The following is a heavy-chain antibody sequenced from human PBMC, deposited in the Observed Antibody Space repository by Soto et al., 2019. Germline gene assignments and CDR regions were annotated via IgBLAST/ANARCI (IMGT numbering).Heavy chain of an antibody. CDR3: ARDDSGDYFAYFDY. CDR1: GFTFNHFA. J-gene: IGHJ4*02. Sequence: QVQLVESGGGAVQPGRSLRLYCAASGFTFNHFAMHWVRQAPGKGLDWVAVISYDGRRKSYADSVKGRFTISRDNSERTLDLQMNNLTSQDMGIYYCARDDSGDYFAYFDYWGQGSLVAVSS. V-gene: IGHV3-30*04. D-gene: IGHD1-26*01. CDR2: ISYDGRRK.